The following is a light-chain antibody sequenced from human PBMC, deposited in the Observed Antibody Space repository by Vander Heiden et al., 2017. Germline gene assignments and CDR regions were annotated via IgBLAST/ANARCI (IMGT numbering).Light chain of an antibody. CDR3: SSFAGNKNLV. V-gene: IGLV2-8*01. Sequence: QSALPQPPSASGSLGPSPPLPCPAPTRDVGGYNYVSWYQQYPGKAPKLMIYEVNKRPSGVPDRFSGSKSGNTASLTVSGLQAEDEADYYCSSFAGNKNLVFGTGTKVTVL. CDR1: TRDVGGYNY. J-gene: IGLJ1*01. CDR2: EVN.